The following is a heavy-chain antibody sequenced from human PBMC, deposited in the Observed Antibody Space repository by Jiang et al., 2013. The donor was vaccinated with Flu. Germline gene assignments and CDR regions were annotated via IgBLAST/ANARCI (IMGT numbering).Heavy chain of an antibody. D-gene: IGHD3-22*01. J-gene: IGHJ4*02. Sequence: QLVESGGGLVQPGGSLRLSCAASGFTFSSYEMNWVRQAPGKGLEWVSYISSSGSTIYYADSVKGRFTISRDNAKNSLYLQMNSLRAEDTAVYYCARDSHYDTLPYWGQGTLVTVSS. CDR1: GFTFSSYE. V-gene: IGHV3-48*03. CDR2: ISSSGSTI. CDR3: ARDSHYDTLPY.